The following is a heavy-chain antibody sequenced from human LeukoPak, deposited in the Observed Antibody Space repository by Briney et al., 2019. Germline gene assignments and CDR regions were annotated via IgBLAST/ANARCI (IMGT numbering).Heavy chain of an antibody. CDR2: AYYRGST. D-gene: IGHD3-3*01. CDR3: AREKEEWDWFDP. CDR1: GGSISSSSYY. V-gene: IGHV4-61*01. J-gene: IGHJ5*02. Sequence: SETLPLTCTVSGGSISSSSYYWGWIRQPPGKGLEWIGYAYYRGSTNYNPSLKSRVSISVDTSKNQFSLKLTSVTAADAAVYYCAREKEEWDWFDPWGQGTLVTVSS.